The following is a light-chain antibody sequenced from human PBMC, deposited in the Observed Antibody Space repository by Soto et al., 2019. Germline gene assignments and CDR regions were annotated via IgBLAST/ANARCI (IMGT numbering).Light chain of an antibody. CDR3: QQANSFPPT. CDR1: QDISSW. Sequence: DIQMTQSPSSVSASVGDRVTITCRASQDISSWLAWYQQKPGKAPKLLIYAASSLQSGVPSRFSGSESGTDFTLTIPSLQPEDLATYYCQQANSFPPTFGQGTKLQIK. V-gene: IGKV1-12*01. CDR2: AAS. J-gene: IGKJ2*01.